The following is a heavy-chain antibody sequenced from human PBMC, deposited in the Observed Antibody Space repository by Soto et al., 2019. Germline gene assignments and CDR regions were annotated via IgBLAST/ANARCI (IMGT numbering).Heavy chain of an antibody. CDR3: ARAPTTNWYFDL. J-gene: IGHJ2*01. V-gene: IGHV3-30-3*01. CDR1: GFTFSSYA. CDR2: ISYDGSNK. D-gene: IGHD1-7*01. Sequence: QVQLVESGGGVVQPGRSLRLSCAASGFTFSSYAMHWVRQAPGKGLEWVAVISYDGSNKYYADSVKGRFTISRDNSKNTLYLQMNSLRAEDTAVYYCARAPTTNWYFDLWGRGPLVTVSS.